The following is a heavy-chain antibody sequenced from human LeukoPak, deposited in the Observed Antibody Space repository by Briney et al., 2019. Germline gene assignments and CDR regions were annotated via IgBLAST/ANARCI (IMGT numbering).Heavy chain of an antibody. Sequence: AGGSLRLSCAASGFTFSSYGMHWVRQAPGKGLEWVAVIWYDGSNKYCADSVKGRFTISRDNSKNTLYLQMNSLRAEDTAVYYCARFSSSWSVIDYWGQGTLVTVSS. CDR1: GFTFSSYG. CDR2: IWYDGSNK. D-gene: IGHD6-13*01. CDR3: ARFSSSWSVIDY. J-gene: IGHJ4*02. V-gene: IGHV3-33*01.